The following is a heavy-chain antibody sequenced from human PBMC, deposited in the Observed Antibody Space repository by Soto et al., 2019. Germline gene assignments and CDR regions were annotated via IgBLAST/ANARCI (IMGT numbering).Heavy chain of an antibody. D-gene: IGHD3-22*01. J-gene: IGHJ4*02. CDR2: INSDGSST. V-gene: IGHV3-74*01. Sequence: SGGSLRLSCAASGFTFSSYWMHWVRQAPGKGLVWVSRINSDGSSTSYADSVKGRFTISRDNAKNTLYLQMNSLRAEDTAVYYCARDLGVTMIVVAPDYWGQGTLVTVSS. CDR3: ARDLGVTMIVVAPDY. CDR1: GFTFSSYW.